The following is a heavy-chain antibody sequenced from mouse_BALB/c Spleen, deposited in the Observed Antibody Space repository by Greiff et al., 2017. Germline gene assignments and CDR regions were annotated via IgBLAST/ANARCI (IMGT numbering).Heavy chain of an antibody. CDR3: ARVVRNAMDY. CDR2: ISSGGSYT. CDR1: GFTFSSYA. Sequence: EVHLVESGGGLVKPGGSLKLSCAASGFTFSSYAMSWVRQSPEKRLEWVAEISSGGSYTYYPDTVRGRFTISRDNAKNTLYLEMSSLRSEDTAMYYCARVVRNAMDYWGQGTSVTVSS. V-gene: IGHV5-9-4*01. D-gene: IGHD2-12*01. J-gene: IGHJ4*01.